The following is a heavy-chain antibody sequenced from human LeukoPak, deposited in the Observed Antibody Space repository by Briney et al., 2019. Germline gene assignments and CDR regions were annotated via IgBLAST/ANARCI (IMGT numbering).Heavy chain of an antibody. CDR1: GDSFSGYY. V-gene: IGHV4-34*01. J-gene: IGHJ5*02. CDR3: ARDGGYCSSTSCLGDNWFDP. D-gene: IGHD2-2*01. CDR2: INHRGST. Sequence: SETLSLTCAVYGDSFSGYYWSWIRQPPGKGLEWIAEINHRGSTHYNPSLKSRVNISADTSKNQFSLKLSSVTAADTAVYYCARDGGYCSSTSCLGDNWFDPWGQGTLVTVSS.